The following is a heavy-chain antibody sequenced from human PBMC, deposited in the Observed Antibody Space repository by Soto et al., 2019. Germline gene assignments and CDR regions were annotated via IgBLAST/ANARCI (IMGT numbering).Heavy chain of an antibody. CDR1: GYTFTSYY. D-gene: IGHD4-17*01. V-gene: IGHV1-46*01. CDR3: ARVGYGEGFDY. J-gene: IGHJ4*02. Sequence: ASVKVSCKASGYTFTSYYMHWVRQAPGQGLEWMGIINPSGGGTSYAQMFQGRVTVTRDTSTTTVYMEMSSLRSEDTAVYYCARVGYGEGFDYWGQGTLVTVSS. CDR2: INPSGGGT.